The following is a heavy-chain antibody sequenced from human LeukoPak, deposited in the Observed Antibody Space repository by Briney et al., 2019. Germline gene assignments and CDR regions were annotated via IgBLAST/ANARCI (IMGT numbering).Heavy chain of an antibody. D-gene: IGHD1-26*01. V-gene: IGHV4-4*07. J-gene: IGHJ6*04. CDR2: IDTSGST. Sequence: TSETLSLTCIVSGDSISSYYWTWIRQPAGKGLEWIGRIDTSGSTRYNPSLKSRVAMSIDTSKNQFSLTLSSVTAADTAVYYCARLQRELKGALNVWGKGTTVTVSS. CDR1: GDSISSYY. CDR3: ARLQRELKGALNV.